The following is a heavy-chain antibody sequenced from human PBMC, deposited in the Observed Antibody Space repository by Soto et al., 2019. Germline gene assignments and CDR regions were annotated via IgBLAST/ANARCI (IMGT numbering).Heavy chain of an antibody. J-gene: IGHJ6*02. D-gene: IGHD6-13*01. CDR3: AKEGGYSSSWYGSVDYYYGMDV. CDR1: GFTFSSYA. Sequence: GGSLRLSCAASGFTFSSYAMSWVRQAPGKGLEWVSAISGSGGSTYYADSVKGRFTISRDNSKNTLYLQMNSLRAEDTAVYYCAKEGGYSSSWYGSVDYYYGMDVWGQGTTVTVSS. V-gene: IGHV3-23*01. CDR2: ISGSGGST.